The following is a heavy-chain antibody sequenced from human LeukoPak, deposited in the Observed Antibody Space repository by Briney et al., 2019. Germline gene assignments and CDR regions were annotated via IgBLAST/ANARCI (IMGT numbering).Heavy chain of an antibody. CDR2: IKSKTDGGTT. CDR3: TTMNFNYDYVWGSYHSPSGYAFDI. D-gene: IGHD3-16*02. J-gene: IGHJ3*02. CDR1: GFTFSNAW. Sequence: PGGSLRLSCAASGFTFSNAWMSWVRQAPGKGLEWVGRIKSKTDGGTTDYAAPVKGRFTISRDDSKNTLYLQMNSLKTEDTAVYYCTTMNFNYDYVWGSYHSPSGYAFDIWGQGTMVTVSS. V-gene: IGHV3-15*01.